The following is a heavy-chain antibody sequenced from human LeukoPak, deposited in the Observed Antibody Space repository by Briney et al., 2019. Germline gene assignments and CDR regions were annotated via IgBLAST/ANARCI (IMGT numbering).Heavy chain of an antibody. Sequence: GGSLRLSCAASGFTFSNYGMHWVRQAPGKGLEWVGRIKSKTDGGTTDYAAPVKGRFTISRDDSKNTLYLQMNSLKTEDTAVYYCTTRVWYYDYVWGSYRSYYFDYWGQGTLVTVSS. V-gene: IGHV3-15*01. CDR1: GFTFSNYG. CDR2: IKSKTDGGTT. D-gene: IGHD3-16*02. J-gene: IGHJ4*02. CDR3: TTRVWYYDYVWGSYRSYYFDY.